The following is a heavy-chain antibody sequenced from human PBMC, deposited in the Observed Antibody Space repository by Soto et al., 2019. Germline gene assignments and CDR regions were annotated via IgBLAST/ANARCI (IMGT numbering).Heavy chain of an antibody. CDR2: IYHSGST. V-gene: IGHV4-4*02. J-gene: IGHJ4*02. D-gene: IGHD6-13*01. Sequence: PSETLSLTCAVSSGSISSSNWWSWVRQPPGKGLEWIGEIYHSGSTNYNPSLKSRVTISVDKSKNQFSLKLSSVTAADTAVYYCARVGAAAGNRIDYWGQGTLVTVSS. CDR1: SGSISSSNW. CDR3: ARVGAAAGNRIDY.